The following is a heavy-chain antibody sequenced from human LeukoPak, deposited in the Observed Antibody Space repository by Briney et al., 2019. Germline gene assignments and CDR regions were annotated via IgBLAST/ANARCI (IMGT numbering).Heavy chain of an antibody. CDR3: ARHRGNIAARPEDAFDI. CDR2: IDYSGST. CDR1: GDPPRGYI. Sequence: PGTLTPTSPAPGDPPRGYISGCARPPPTKGLERIGYIDYSGSTNYNPSLKSRVTIAVDTSKNQFSLKLSSVTAADTAVYYCARHRGNIAARPEDAFDIWGQGTMVTVSS. J-gene: IGHJ3*02. V-gene: IGHV4-59*08. D-gene: IGHD6-6*01.